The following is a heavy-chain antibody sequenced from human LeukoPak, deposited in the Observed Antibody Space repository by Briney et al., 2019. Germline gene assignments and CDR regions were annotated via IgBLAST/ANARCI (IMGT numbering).Heavy chain of an antibody. D-gene: IGHD3-16*01. CDR2: IYYSGST. J-gene: IGHJ3*02. CDR1: GGSISSYY. V-gene: IGHV4-59*01. Sequence: SVTLSLTCTVSGGSISSYYWSWIRQPPGKGLEWIGYIYYSGSTNYNPSLKSRVTISVDTSKNQFSLKLSSVTAADTAVYYCARAWGSGAFDIWGQGTMVTVSS. CDR3: ARAWGSGAFDI.